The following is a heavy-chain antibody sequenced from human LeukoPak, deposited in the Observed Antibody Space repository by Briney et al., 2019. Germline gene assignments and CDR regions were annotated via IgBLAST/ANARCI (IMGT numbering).Heavy chain of an antibody. J-gene: IGHJ5*02. CDR3: ARDGVAPGGDNWFDP. D-gene: IGHD2-21*01. V-gene: IGHV1-2*02. CDR2: INPNSGGT. CDR1: GYTFTGYY. Sequence: ASVKVSCKASGYTFTGYYMHWVRQAPGQGLEWMGWINPNSGGTNYAQKFQGRVTMTRDTSISTAYMELSRLRSDDTAVYYCARDGVAPGGDNWFDPWGQGTLVTVSS.